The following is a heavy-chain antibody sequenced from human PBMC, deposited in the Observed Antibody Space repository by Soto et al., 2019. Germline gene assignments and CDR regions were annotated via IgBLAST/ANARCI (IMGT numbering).Heavy chain of an antibody. CDR1: GFTFSSYA. J-gene: IGHJ6*02. CDR3: AKVSLGATTITDYYYNGLDV. V-gene: IGHV3-23*01. Sequence: GGSLRLSCAASGFTFSSYAMSWVRQAPGKGLEWVSAINGGGSSTYYADSVKGRVTISRDNSKNTLYLQMNSLRADDTAVYYCAKVSLGATTITDYYYNGLDVWGQGTLVTVSS. D-gene: IGHD1-26*01. CDR2: INGGGSST.